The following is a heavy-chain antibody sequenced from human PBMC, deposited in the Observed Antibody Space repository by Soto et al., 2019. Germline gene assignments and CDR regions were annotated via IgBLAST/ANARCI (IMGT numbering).Heavy chain of an antibody. V-gene: IGHV4-31*03. J-gene: IGHJ6*04. CDR1: CGSISSGGYY. Sequence: SETLSLTCTVPCGSISSGGYYWSWIRQHPGKGREGVGYIDYSGSTYYNPSLNSRVTISVDTSKNQFSLKLSSVTAADTAVYFSVREDDGRDRASYGLDVWGKGPPATASS. CDR2: IDYSGST. D-gene: IGHD4-17*01. CDR3: VREDDGRDRASYGLDV.